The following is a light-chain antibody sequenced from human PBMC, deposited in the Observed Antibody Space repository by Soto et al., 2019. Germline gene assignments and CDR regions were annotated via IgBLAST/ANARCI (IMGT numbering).Light chain of an antibody. V-gene: IGLV2-23*02. Sequence: QSALTQPASLSGSPGQSITISCTGTRSDIGSYNSIAWYQQHPGKAPRVVIFGVTKWPSGISDRFSGSKSGYTASLTISGLQAEDEADYFCFSYAGSSTWVFGGGTKVTVL. J-gene: IGLJ3*02. CDR1: RSDIGSYNS. CDR3: FSYAGSSTWV. CDR2: GVT.